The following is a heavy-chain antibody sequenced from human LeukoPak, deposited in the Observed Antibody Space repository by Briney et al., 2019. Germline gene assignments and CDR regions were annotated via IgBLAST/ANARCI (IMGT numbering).Heavy chain of an antibody. V-gene: IGHV3-11*06. CDR1: GFTFSDYY. J-gene: IGHJ4*02. CDR3: ARVGGACSSTSCLYYFDY. Sequence: NPGGSLRLSCAASGFTFSDYYMSWIRQAPGKGLEWVSYISSSSSYTNYADSVKGRFTISRDNAKNSLYLQMNSLRAEDTAVYYCARVGGACSSTSCLYYFDYWGQGTLVTVSS. CDR2: ISSSSSYT. D-gene: IGHD2-2*01.